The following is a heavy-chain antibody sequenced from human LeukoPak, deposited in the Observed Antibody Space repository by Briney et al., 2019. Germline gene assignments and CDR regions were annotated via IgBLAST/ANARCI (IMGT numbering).Heavy chain of an antibody. D-gene: IGHD3-22*01. J-gene: IGHJ4*02. Sequence: PGGSLRLSCTASGFTVRSNYMFWVRQAPGKGLECVSVIYSDGSAYYAGSVKGRFTISRDSSMNTLLLQMNSLRAEDTAMYYCAGALYYNYYETRYFAYWGQGTPVTVSS. CDR1: GFTVRSNY. CDR2: IYSDGSA. CDR3: AGALYYNYYETRYFAY. V-gene: IGHV3-53*01.